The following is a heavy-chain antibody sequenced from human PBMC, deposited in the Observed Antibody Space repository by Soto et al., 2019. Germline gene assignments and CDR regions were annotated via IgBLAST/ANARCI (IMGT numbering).Heavy chain of an antibody. Sequence: LRLSCAASGFTFSNAWMNWVRQAPGKGLEWVGRIKRKTDGGTTDYAAPVKGRFTISRDDSKNTLYLQMNSLKTEDTAVYYCTTRGYSYGYWDYYYGMDVWGQGTTVTV. V-gene: IGHV3-15*07. CDR2: IKRKTDGGTT. CDR3: TTRGYSYGYWDYYYGMDV. J-gene: IGHJ6*02. CDR1: GFTFSNAW. D-gene: IGHD5-18*01.